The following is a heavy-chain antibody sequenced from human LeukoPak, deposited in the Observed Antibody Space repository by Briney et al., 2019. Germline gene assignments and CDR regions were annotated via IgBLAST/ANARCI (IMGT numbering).Heavy chain of an antibody. CDR3: ARDHGTLVPGDY. J-gene: IGHJ4*02. Sequence: PGGSLRLSCAASGFTFSSYGMHWVRQAPGKGLEWVAVIWYDGSNKYYADSVKGRFTISRDNSKNTLYLQMNSLRAEDTAVYYCARDHGTLVPGDYWGQGTLVTVSS. D-gene: IGHD6-13*01. CDR2: IWYDGSNK. CDR1: GFTFSSYG. V-gene: IGHV3-33*01.